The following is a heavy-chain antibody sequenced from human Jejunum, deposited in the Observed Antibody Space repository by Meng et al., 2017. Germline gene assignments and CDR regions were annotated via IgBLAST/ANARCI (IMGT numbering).Heavy chain of an antibody. V-gene: IGHV3-30*13. D-gene: IGHD3-9*01. J-gene: IGHJ4*02. CDR1: GFTFSNYR. CDR2: TSSDGNKN. CDR3: VRGSIDWYLDY. Sequence: GGSLRLSCAASGFTFSNYRLYWVRQAPGKGLEWVAVTSSDGNKNYYADSVKGRFTISRDNSKNMVFLQMNSLRVDDTAVYYCVRGSIDWYLDYWGQGTLVTGAS.